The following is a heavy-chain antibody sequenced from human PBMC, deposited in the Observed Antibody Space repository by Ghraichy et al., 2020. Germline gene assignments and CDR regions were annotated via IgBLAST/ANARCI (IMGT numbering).Heavy chain of an antibody. J-gene: IGHJ5*02. Sequence: TLSLTCTVSGGSISSGGYYWSWIRQHPGKGLEWIGYIYYSGSTYYNPSLKSRVTISVDTSKNQFSLKLSSVTAADTAVYYCARAGPIFGVVIYNWFDPWGQGTLVTVSS. D-gene: IGHD3-3*01. V-gene: IGHV4-31*03. CDR3: ARAGPIFGVVIYNWFDP. CDR2: IYYSGST. CDR1: GGSISSGGYY.